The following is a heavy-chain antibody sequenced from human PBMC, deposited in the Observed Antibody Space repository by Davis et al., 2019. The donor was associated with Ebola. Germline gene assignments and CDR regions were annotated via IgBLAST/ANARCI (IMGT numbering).Heavy chain of an antibody. CDR1: GFTFSSYS. J-gene: IGHJ3*02. V-gene: IGHV3-21*01. CDR3: ARGGYYESTGYSHDAFDI. Sequence: PGGSLRLSCAASGFTFSSYSMNWVRQAPGKGLEWVSSISSSSSYIYYADSLKGRFTISRDNAKNSLFLQMNSLRAEDTAIYYCARGGYYESTGYSHDAFDIWGQGTMVTVSS. D-gene: IGHD3-22*01. CDR2: ISSSSSYI.